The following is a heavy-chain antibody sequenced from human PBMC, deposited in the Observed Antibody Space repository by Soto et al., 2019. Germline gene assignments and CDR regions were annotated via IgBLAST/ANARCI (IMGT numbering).Heavy chain of an antibody. Sequence: QVQLVQSGAEVKKPGASVKVSCKASGYTFTSYDINWVRQATGQGLEWMGWMNPNSGNTGYAQKFQGRVTMTRNTSISTAYMELSSLRSEDTAVYYCERALGGFLEWLLAFDPWGQGTLVTVSS. V-gene: IGHV1-8*01. D-gene: IGHD3-3*01. CDR2: MNPNSGNT. CDR1: GYTFTSYD. CDR3: ERALGGFLEWLLAFDP. J-gene: IGHJ5*02.